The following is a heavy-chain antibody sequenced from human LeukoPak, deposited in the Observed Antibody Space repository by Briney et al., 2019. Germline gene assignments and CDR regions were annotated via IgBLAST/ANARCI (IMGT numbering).Heavy chain of an antibody. Sequence: GGSLRLSCAASGFTFSSYSMNWVRQAPGKGLEWVSSISSSSSYIYYADSAKGRFTISRDNAKNSLCLQMNSLRAEDTAVYYCARYRGCSGYDRIDYWGQGTLVTVSS. CDR1: GFTFSSYS. J-gene: IGHJ4*02. D-gene: IGHD5-12*01. CDR3: ARYRGCSGYDRIDY. CDR2: ISSSSSYI. V-gene: IGHV3-21*01.